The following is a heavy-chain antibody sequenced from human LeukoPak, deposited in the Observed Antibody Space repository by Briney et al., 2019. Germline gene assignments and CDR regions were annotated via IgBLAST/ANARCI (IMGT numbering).Heavy chain of an antibody. CDR1: GSTFSSYA. CDR2: IIPIFGTA. CDR3: ARAGRGYSGYAPFDY. J-gene: IGHJ4*02. V-gene: IGHV1-69*13. D-gene: IGHD5-12*01. Sequence: ASVKLSCKASGSTFSSYAISWVRQAPGQGLEWMGWIIPIFGTANYAQKFQGRVTITADESTSTAYMELSSLRSEDTAVYYCARAGRGYSGYAPFDYWGQGTLVTVSS.